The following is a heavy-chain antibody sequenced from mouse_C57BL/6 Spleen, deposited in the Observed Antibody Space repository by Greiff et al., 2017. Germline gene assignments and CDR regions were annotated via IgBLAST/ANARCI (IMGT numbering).Heavy chain of an antibody. Sequence: QVQLQQPGAELVKPGASVKLSCKASGYTFTSYWMQWVKQRPGQGLEWIGEIDPSDSYTNYNQKFKGKATLTVDTSSSTAYMQLSSLTSEDSAVYYCARLGVYGNYVPFAYWGQGTLVTVPA. CDR2: IDPSDSYT. CDR1: GYTFTSYW. J-gene: IGHJ3*01. D-gene: IGHD2-1*01. V-gene: IGHV1-50*01. CDR3: ARLGVYGNYVPFAY.